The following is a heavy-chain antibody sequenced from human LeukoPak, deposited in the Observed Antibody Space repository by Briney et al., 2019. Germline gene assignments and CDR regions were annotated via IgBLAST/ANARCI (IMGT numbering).Heavy chain of an antibody. CDR3: AKATTSSGYGLGY. CDR2: IWYDGSNK. V-gene: IGHV3-30*02. CDR1: GFTFSSYG. D-gene: IGHD3-22*01. J-gene: IGHJ4*02. Sequence: SGGSLRLXCAASGFTFSSYGMHWVRQAPGKGLEWVAFIWYDGSNKYYADSVKGRFTISRDNSKNTLYLQMNSLRAEDTALYYCAKATTSSGYGLGYWGQGTLVTVSS.